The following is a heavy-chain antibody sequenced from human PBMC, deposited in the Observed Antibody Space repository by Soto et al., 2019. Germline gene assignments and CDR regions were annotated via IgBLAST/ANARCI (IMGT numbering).Heavy chain of an antibody. D-gene: IGHD2-21*01. Sequence: PSETLSLTCTVSGGSINSGDYYWSWIRQPPGKGLEWIGYIYYSGSTYYNPSLKSRVTISVDTSKNQFSLKLSSVTAADTAVYYSARGHKSAYRGSDLNWFDTWGQGTLVTISS. V-gene: IGHV4-30-4*01. CDR2: IYYSGST. J-gene: IGHJ5*02. CDR3: ARGHKSAYRGSDLNWFDT. CDR1: GGSINSGDYY.